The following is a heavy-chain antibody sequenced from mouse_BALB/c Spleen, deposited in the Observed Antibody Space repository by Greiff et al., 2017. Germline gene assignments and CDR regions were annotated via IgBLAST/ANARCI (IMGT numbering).Heavy chain of an antibody. Sequence: EVMLVESGGGLVKPGGSLKLSCAASGFTFSSYTMSWVRQTPEKRLEWVATISSGGGNTYYPDSVKGRFTISRDNAKNNLYLQMSSLRSEDTALYYCARYYSYFDVWGAGTTVTVSS. J-gene: IGHJ1*01. CDR3: ARYYSYFDV. V-gene: IGHV5-9*03. CDR2: ISSGGGNT. CDR1: GFTFSSYT.